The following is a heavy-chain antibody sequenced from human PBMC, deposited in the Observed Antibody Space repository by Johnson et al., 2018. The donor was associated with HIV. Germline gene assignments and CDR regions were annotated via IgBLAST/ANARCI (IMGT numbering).Heavy chain of an antibody. CDR2: ISGGGSGT. V-gene: IGHV3-11*01. D-gene: IGHD3-22*01. Sequence: QVQLVESGGGLVKPGGSLRLSCAASGFTFSDYYMSWIRQAPGKGLQWVSTISGGGSGTYYADSVKGRYTISRDNSKNTLSLQMNSLSVEDTAIYYCAKRLGYDSSRNQFDIWGQGTMVTVSS. J-gene: IGHJ3*02. CDR1: GFTFSDYY. CDR3: AKRLGYDSSRNQFDI.